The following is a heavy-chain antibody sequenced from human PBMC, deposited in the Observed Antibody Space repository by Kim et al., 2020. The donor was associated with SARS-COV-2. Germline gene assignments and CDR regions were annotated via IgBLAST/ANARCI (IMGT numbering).Heavy chain of an antibody. CDR1: GFTFDDYA. J-gene: IGHJ6*02. Sequence: GGSLRLSCAASGFTFDDYAMHWVRQAPGKGLEWVSGISWNSGSIGYADSVKGRFTISRDNAKNSLYLQMNSLRAEDTALYYCAKDTGRISGVRGVIRDYYYYYGMDVWGQGTTVTVSS. CDR3: AKDTGRISGVRGVIRDYYYYYGMDV. V-gene: IGHV3-9*01. CDR2: ISWNSGSI. D-gene: IGHD3-10*01.